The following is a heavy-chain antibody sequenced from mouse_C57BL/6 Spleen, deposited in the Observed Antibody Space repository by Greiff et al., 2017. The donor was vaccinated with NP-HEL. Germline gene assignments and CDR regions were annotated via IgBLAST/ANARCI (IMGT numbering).Heavy chain of an antibody. J-gene: IGHJ3*01. CDR1: GYTFTDYE. CDR3: TPDCYYVGPWFAY. V-gene: IGHV1-15*01. CDR2: IDPETGGT. D-gene: IGHD2-3*01. Sequence: QVQLQQSGAELVRPGASVTLSCKASGYTFTDYEMHWVKQTPVHGLEWIGAIDPETGGTAYNQKFKGKAILTADKSSSTAYMELRSLTSEDSAVYYCTPDCYYVGPWFAYWGQGTLVTVSA.